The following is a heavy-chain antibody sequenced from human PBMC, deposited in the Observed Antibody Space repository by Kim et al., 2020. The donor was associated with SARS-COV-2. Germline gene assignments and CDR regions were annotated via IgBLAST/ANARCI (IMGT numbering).Heavy chain of an antibody. D-gene: IGHD6-19*01. J-gene: IGHJ6*02. V-gene: IGHV3-20*04. CDR3: ARGPIAVSSSPHYFYGMDL. Sequence: GGSLRLSCEASGFTFDDYGMSWVRQVPGEGLEWVSGITWNGGNTGYADSVEGRFTISRDNFRNSLFLEMNSLRPEDTALYYCARGPIAVSSSPHYFYGMDLWGQGTTVTVSS. CDR1: GFTFDDYG. CDR2: ITWNGGNT.